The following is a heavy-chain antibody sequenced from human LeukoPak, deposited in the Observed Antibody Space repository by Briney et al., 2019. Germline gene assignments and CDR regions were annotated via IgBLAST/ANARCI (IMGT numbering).Heavy chain of an antibody. Sequence: GESLKISCKGSGYSFTSYRIGWVRQMPGKGLEWIGIIYSGDSDTRYSPSFQGQVTMSADKSISTAYLQWSSLKASDTAMYYCARLPYDSSGYPYYYGMDVWGQGTTVTVSS. CDR3: ARLPYDSSGYPYYYGMDV. CDR1: GYSFTSYR. D-gene: IGHD3-22*01. CDR2: IYSGDSDT. J-gene: IGHJ6*02. V-gene: IGHV5-51*01.